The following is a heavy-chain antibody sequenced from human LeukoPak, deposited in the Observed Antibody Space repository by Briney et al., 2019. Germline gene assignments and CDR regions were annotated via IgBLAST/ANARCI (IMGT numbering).Heavy chain of an antibody. D-gene: IGHD6-19*01. J-gene: IGHJ4*02. V-gene: IGHV1-69*04. CDR2: IIPILGIA. CDR1: GYTFTGYY. CDR3: ARDGGSGWYALDY. Sequence: ASVNVSCKASGYTFTGYYMHWVRQAPGQGLGWMGRIIPILGIANYAQKFQGRVTITADKSTSTAYMELSSLRSEDTAVYYCARDGGSGWYALDYWGQGTLVTVSS.